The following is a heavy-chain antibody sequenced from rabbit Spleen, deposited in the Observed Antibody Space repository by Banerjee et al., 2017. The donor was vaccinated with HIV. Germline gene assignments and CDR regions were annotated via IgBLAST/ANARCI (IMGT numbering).Heavy chain of an antibody. D-gene: IGHD3-1*01. CDR1: GVDFSSYYY. Sequence: QSLEESGGGLVKPGGTLTLTCTVSGVDFSSYYYMCWVRQAPGKGLELIACIYTSSGTTYYASWAQGRFTISKTSSTTVTLQMTSLTAADTATYFCARDGDDAGYDFNLWGPGTLVTVS. V-gene: IGHV1S40*01. CDR2: IYTSSGTT. CDR3: ARDGDDAGYDFNL. J-gene: IGHJ4*01.